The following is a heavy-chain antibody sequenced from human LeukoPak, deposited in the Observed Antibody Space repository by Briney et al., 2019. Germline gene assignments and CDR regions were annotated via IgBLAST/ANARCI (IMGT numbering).Heavy chain of an antibody. D-gene: IGHD2-15*01. CDR3: ARGYCSGGSCPTGFDY. V-gene: IGHV1-69*13. J-gene: IGHJ4*02. Sequence: ASVKVSCKASGGTFSSYAISWVRQAPGQWLEWMGGIIPIFGTANYAQKFQGRVTITADESTSTAYMELSSLRSEDTAVYYCARGYCSGGSCPTGFDYWGQGTLVTVSS. CDR1: GGTFSSYA. CDR2: IIPIFGTA.